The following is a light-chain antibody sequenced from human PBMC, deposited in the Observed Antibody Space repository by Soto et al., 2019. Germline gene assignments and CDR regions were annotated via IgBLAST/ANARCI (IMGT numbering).Light chain of an antibody. V-gene: IGLV2-8*01. CDR1: SSDVGGHNY. Sequence: QSALTQPPSASGSPGQSVTISCTGTSSDVGGHNYVSWYQQHPGKAPKLMISGVSERPSGVPDRFSGSKSGNTASLTVSGLQAEDEADYYCSSYAGSDIWVFGGGTKLTVL. CDR2: GVS. CDR3: SSYAGSDIWV. J-gene: IGLJ2*01.